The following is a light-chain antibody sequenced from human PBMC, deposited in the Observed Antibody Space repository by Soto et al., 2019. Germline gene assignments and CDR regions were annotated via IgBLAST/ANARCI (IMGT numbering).Light chain of an antibody. V-gene: IGKV1-9*01. J-gene: IGKJ5*01. CDR3: QQLNAYPVT. Sequence: DIQLTQSPSFLSASVGDRVTITCRGSQGIASYLAWYQQKPGRAPKLLIYAVSTLQSGVPSRFSGSGSGTEFTLTISSLQSEDFATYYCQQLNAYPVTFGQGTRLEIK. CDR1: QGIASY. CDR2: AVS.